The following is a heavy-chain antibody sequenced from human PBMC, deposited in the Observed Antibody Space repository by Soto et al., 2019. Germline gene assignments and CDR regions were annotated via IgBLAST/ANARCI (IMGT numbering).Heavy chain of an antibody. CDR3: VRDLLGSGGHFDY. D-gene: IGHD7-27*01. CDR1: GYIFSSFG. J-gene: IGHJ4*02. V-gene: IGHV3-33*01. Sequence: PGGSLRLSCAASGYIFSSFGMHWVRQAPGKGLEWVAHIWYDGSNTYYADSVKGRFTISRDNSRNTLYLQMNSLRAEDTAVYHCVRDLLGSGGHFDYWAREPWSPSPQ. CDR2: IWYDGSNT.